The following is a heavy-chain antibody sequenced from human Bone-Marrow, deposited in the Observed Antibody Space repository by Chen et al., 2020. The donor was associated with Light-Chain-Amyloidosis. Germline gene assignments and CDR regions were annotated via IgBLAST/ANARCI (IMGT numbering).Heavy chain of an antibody. Sequence: EVQLVESGGGLVQPGGSLRLSCVASGFSFSNYEMNWVRHAPGQGLEWVSDISTTGTTIYYADFARGRFTISRDNAKNSLYLQMNSLRAEDTAVYYCARDRWVARHFPGAVYIWGQGTVVTVSS. D-gene: IGHD2-15*01. CDR2: ISTTGTTI. CDR1: GFSFSNYE. J-gene: IGHJ3*02. V-gene: IGHV3-48*03. CDR3: ARDRWVARHFPGAVYI.